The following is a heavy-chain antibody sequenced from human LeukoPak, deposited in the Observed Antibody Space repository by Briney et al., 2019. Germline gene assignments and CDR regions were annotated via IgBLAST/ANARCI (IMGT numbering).Heavy chain of an antibody. CDR2: IIPILGIA. CDR1: GYSFTSYG. Sequence: GASVKVSCKASGYSFTSYGISWVRQAPGQGLAGMGRIIPILGIANSAQKFQGRVTITADKSTSTAYMELSSLRSEDTAVYYCARGYCSSTSCPPGDGYWGRGTLVTVSS. CDR3: ARGYCSSTSCPPGDGY. D-gene: IGHD2-2*01. J-gene: IGHJ4*02. V-gene: IGHV1-69*04.